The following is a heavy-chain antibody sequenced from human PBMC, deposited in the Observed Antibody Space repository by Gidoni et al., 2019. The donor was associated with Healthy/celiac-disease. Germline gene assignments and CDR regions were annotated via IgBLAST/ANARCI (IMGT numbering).Heavy chain of an antibody. CDR1: GGTFSSYT. Sequence: QVQLVQSGDEVKKPGSSVKVSCKASGGTFSSYTISWVRQAPGQGLEWMGRIIPILGIANYAQKFQGRVTITADKSTSTAYMELSSLRSEDTAVYYCAILLMVSRGGYFDYWGQGTLVTVSS. CDR2: IIPILGIA. CDR3: AILLMVSRGGYFDY. D-gene: IGHD2-8*01. J-gene: IGHJ4*02. V-gene: IGHV1-69*02.